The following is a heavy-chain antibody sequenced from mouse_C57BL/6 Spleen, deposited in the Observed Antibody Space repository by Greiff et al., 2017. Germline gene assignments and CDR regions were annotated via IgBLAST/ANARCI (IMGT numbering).Heavy chain of an antibody. CDR3: ARGITTVVAPYWYFDV. CDR1: GYAFSSYW. CDR2: IYPGDGDT. J-gene: IGHJ1*03. V-gene: IGHV1-80*01. Sequence: VQLQQSGAELVKPGASVKISCKASGYAFSSYWMNWVKQRPGKGLEWIGQIYPGDGDTNYNGKFKGKATLTADKSSSTAYMQLSSLTSEDSAVYFCARGITTVVAPYWYFDVWGTGTTVTVSS. D-gene: IGHD1-1*01.